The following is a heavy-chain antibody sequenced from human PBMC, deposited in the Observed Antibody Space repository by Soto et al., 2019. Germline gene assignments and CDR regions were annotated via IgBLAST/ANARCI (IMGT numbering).Heavy chain of an antibody. D-gene: IGHD3-3*01. Sequence: ASVKVSCKASGYTFTSYYMHWVRQAPGQGLEWMGIINPSGGSTSYAQKFQGRVTMTRDTSTSTVYMELSSLRSEDTAVYYCAIGVTIFGVVIPPLYERFDPWGQGTLVTVSS. CDR3: AIGVTIFGVVIPPLYERFDP. CDR2: INPSGGST. J-gene: IGHJ5*02. CDR1: GYTFTSYY. V-gene: IGHV1-46*03.